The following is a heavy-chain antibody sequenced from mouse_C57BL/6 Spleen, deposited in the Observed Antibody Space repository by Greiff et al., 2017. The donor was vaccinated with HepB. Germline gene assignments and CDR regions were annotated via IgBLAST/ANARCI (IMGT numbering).Heavy chain of an antibody. CDR2: ISSGGDYI. CDR1: GFTFSSYA. D-gene: IGHD2-4*01. Sequence: EVQLVESGEGLVKPGGSLKLSCAASGFTFSSYAMSWVRQTPEKRLEWVAYISSGGDYIYYADTVKGRFTISRDNARNTLYLQMSSLKSEDTAMYYCTRSVYEYDDDGYAMDYWGQGTSVTVSS. J-gene: IGHJ4*01. CDR3: TRSVYEYDDDGYAMDY. V-gene: IGHV5-9-1*02.